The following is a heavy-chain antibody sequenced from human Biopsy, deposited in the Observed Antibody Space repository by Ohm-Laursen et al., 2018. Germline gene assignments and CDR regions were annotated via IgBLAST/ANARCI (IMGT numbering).Heavy chain of an antibody. CDR2: MYYNERT. V-gene: IGHV4-59*02. D-gene: IGHD6-19*01. CDR1: GGSVTNYC. J-gene: IGHJ5*02. Sequence: GTLSLTCSVSGGSVTNYCWTWIRQPPGKGLEWIGYMYYNERTYYNPSLRGRVTISVDTSKNQISPRLSSVTAADTAVYYCASGGQWPKPYLRYFDPWGQGTLVTVSS. CDR3: ASGGQWPKPYLRYFDP.